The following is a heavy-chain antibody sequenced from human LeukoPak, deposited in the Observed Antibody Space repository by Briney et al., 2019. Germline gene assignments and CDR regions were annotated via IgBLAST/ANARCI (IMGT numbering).Heavy chain of an antibody. CDR3: ARCMVLSQGWCNWFDP. V-gene: IGHV3-23*01. D-gene: IGHD4/OR15-4a*01. J-gene: IGHJ5*02. Sequence: GGSLSLSCAASGFDLTTYAMTWVRQAPAKGLEWISSIRIGGGGTYYADSVKVRFTISRDNSENTLHLQMNNLRVEDTARYFCARCMVLSQGWCNWFDPWGQGTLVTVSS. CDR1: GFDLTTYA. CDR2: IRIGGGGT.